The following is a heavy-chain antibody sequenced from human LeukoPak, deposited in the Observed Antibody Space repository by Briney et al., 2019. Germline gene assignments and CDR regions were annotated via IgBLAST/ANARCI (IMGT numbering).Heavy chain of an antibody. V-gene: IGHV1-18*01. J-gene: IGHJ5*02. CDR3: ARDSALDDIVVVPAAIDWFDP. D-gene: IGHD2-2*01. CDR1: GYTFTSYG. Sequence: ASVKVSCKASGYTFTSYGISWVRQAPGQGLEWMGWISAYNGNTNYAQKLQGRVTMTTDTSTSTAYMELRSPRSDDTAVYYCARDSALDDIVVVPAAIDWFDPWGQGTLVTVSS. CDR2: ISAYNGNT.